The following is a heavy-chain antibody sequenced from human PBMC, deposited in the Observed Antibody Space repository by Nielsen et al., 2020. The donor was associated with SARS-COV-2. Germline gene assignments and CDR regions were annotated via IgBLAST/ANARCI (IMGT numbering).Heavy chain of an antibody. CDR2: IGTAGDT. D-gene: IGHD6-13*01. CDR1: GFTFSSYD. J-gene: IGHJ5*02. CDR3: ANPYSSTWET. V-gene: IGHV3-13*01. Sequence: GGSLRLSCAASGFTFSSYDMHWVRQATGKGLEWVSAIGTAGDTYYPGSVKGRFIISRDNSKNTLYLQMNSLRPEDTGVYYCANPYSSTWETWGQGTRVIVSS.